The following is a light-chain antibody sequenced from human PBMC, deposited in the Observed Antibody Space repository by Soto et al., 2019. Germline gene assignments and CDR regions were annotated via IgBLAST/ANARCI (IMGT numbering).Light chain of an antibody. CDR2: DTS. Sequence: EIVLTQSPATLSLSPGDRATLSCRASQSVGSFLAWYQQKPGQAPRLLIHDTSIRATGIPARFSGSGSGTDFTLTISSLEPEDFAVYYCQQRNSWPPTFTFGQGTRLEIK. CDR1: QSVGSF. V-gene: IGKV3-11*01. CDR3: QQRNSWPPTFT. J-gene: IGKJ5*01.